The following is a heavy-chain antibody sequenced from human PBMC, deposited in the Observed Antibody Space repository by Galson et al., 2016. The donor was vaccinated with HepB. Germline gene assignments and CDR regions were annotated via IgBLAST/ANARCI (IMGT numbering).Heavy chain of an antibody. D-gene: IGHD1-1*01. CDR1: GFIFSNHW. CDR3: GGTIGTTPGGL. CDR2: INSDGSSI. Sequence: SLRLSCATSGFIFSNHWMHWVRQTPEKGLVWVSRINSDGSSIGYADSVKGRFTISRDNAKNTLSLQMNSLRAEDTAVYYCGGTIGTTPGGLWGQGTMVTVSS. V-gene: IGHV3-74*01. J-gene: IGHJ3*01.